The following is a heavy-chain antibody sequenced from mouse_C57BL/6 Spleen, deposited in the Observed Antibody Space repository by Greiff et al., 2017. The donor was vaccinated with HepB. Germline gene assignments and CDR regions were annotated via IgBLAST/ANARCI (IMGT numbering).Heavy chain of an antibody. CDR3: ARYYYDYDTVLDY. V-gene: IGHV1-55*01. J-gene: IGHJ2*01. Sequence: QVHVKQPGAELVKPGASVKMSCKASGYTFTSYWITWVKQRPGQGLEWIGDIYPGSGSTNYNEKFKSKATLTVDTSSSTAYMQLSSLTSEDSAVYYCARYYYDYDTVLDYWGQGTTLTVSS. D-gene: IGHD2-4*01. CDR2: IYPGSGST. CDR1: GYTFTSYW.